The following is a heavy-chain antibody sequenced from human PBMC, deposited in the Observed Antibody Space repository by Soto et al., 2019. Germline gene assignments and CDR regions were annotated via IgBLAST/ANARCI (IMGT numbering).Heavy chain of an antibody. Sequence: QVQLQESGPGLVKPSETLSLTCTVSGGSISSYYWSWIRQPPGKGLEWIGYIYYSGSTNYNPSLKSRVTISVDTSKNQFSLKLSSVTAADTAVYCCAREGQVGTIGLYYYYGMDVWGQGTTVTFSS. D-gene: IGHD1-7*01. V-gene: IGHV4-59*01. J-gene: IGHJ6*02. CDR2: IYYSGST. CDR3: AREGQVGTIGLYYYYGMDV. CDR1: GGSISSYY.